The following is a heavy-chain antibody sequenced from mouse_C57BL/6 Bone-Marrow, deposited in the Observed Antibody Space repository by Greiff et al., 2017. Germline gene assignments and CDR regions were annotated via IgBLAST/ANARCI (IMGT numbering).Heavy chain of an antibody. CDR1: GYTFTSYW. CDR3: AREDYWCVDV. J-gene: IGHJ1*03. Sequence: VQLQQPGAELVMPGASVKLSCKASGYTFTSYWMHWVKQRPGQGLEWIGEIDPSDSYTNYNQKFKGKTTLTVDKSSSTAYMQLSSLTSEDSAVYYCAREDYWCVDVWGTGTTVTVSA. CDR2: IDPSDSYT. V-gene: IGHV1-69*01.